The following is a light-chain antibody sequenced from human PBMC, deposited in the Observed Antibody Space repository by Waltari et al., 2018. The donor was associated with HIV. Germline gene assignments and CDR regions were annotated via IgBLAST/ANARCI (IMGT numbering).Light chain of an antibody. CDR3: QQYNSYYPT. CDR2: EAS. J-gene: IGKJ1*01. CDR1: QNIIRW. V-gene: IGKV1-5*03. Sequence: DIQMTQSPSTLSASVGDRVSITCRSSQNIIRWLAWYQQKQGKAPKLLIYEASSWQSGVPSRFSGSGSGTVFTLTISSLQPDDFATYYCQQYNSYYPTFGQGTKVEIK.